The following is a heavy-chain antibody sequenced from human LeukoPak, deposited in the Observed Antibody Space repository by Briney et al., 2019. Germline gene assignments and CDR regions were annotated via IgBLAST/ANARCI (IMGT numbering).Heavy chain of an antibody. V-gene: IGHV3-30*04. Sequence: GGSLRFSCAASGLTFSSFAMHWVRQAPGKGLEWVTLISYDGSDKTYADSVRGRFTVSRDNSKNTLYLQMNSLTTEDTAAYYCARDRSPQLFGYFDSWGQGTLVTVSS. CDR3: ARDRSPQLFGYFDS. D-gene: IGHD3-16*01. J-gene: IGHJ4*02. CDR2: ISYDGSDK. CDR1: GLTFSSFA.